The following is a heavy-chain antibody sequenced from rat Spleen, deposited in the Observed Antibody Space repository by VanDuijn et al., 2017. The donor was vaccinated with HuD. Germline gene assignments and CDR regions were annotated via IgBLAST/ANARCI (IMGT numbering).Heavy chain of an antibody. CDR2: ICTTGSKT. CDR3: ARLGDTHYGYNPLDA. V-gene: IGHV5-25*01. Sequence: EVQLVESGGGLVQPGRSMKLSCAASGFTFTNYYMAWVRQAPKKGLEWVATICTTGSKTYYLESVKGRFIIPRDNAKSSLYLQMSSLKSEDTATYYCARLGDTHYGYNPLDAWGQGVMVTVSS. J-gene: IGHJ2*01. CDR1: GFTFTNYY. D-gene: IGHD1-9*01.